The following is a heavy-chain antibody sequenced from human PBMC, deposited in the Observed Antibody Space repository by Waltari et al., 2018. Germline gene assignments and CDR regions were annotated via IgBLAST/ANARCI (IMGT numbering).Heavy chain of an antibody. D-gene: IGHD3-22*01. CDR2: IHHSGTT. V-gene: IGHV4-34*01. CDR3: ARGDLHYGSSGFFY. CDR1: GGSFHDYY. Sequence: QVQLHQWGAGLLKPSETLSLTCGVSGGSFHDYYCTWRRKPPGKGLEWIGEIHHSGTTDYNPSLNSRLTMSVDTSKKQIALKMSSVTAADTAVYYCARGDLHYGSSGFFYWGQGALVTVSS. J-gene: IGHJ4*02.